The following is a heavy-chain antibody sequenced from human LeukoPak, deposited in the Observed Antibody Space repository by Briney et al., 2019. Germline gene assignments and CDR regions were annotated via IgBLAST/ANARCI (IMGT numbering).Heavy chain of an antibody. Sequence: GESLKIFCKASGYSFTSYWIGWVRQMPGKGLEWMGLIYPGDSDTRYSPSFQGQVTISADKSISTAYLQWSSLKASDTAMYYCARPHTLDRFTKYDFDYWGQGTLVTVSS. J-gene: IGHJ4*02. CDR2: IYPGDSDT. D-gene: IGHD3-9*01. CDR3: ARPHTLDRFTKYDFDY. CDR1: GYSFTSYW. V-gene: IGHV5-51*01.